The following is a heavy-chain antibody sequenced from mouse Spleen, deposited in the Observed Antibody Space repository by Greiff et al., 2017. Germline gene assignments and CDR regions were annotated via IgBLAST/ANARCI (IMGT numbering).Heavy chain of an antibody. J-gene: IGHJ3*01. CDR2: ISSGGSYT. Sequence: EVQGVESGGGLVKPGGSLKLSCAASGFTFSSYAMSWVRQTPEKRLEWVATISSGGSYTYYPDSVKGRFTISRDNAKNTLYLQMSSLRSEDTAMYYCARRGDGYYLAWFAYWGQGTLVTVSA. V-gene: IGHV5-9-3*01. CDR1: GFTFSSYA. D-gene: IGHD2-3*01. CDR3: ARRGDGYYLAWFAY.